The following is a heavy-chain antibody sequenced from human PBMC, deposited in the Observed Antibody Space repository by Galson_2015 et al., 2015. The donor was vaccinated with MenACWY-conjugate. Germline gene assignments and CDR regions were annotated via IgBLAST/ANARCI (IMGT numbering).Heavy chain of an antibody. V-gene: IGHV2-5*02. CDR1: GFSLSTSGVG. J-gene: IGHJ4*02. Sequence: PALVKPTQTLTLTCTFSGFSLSTSGVGVGWIRQPPGKALEWLALIYWDDDKRYSPSLKSRLTITKDTSKNQVVLTMTNMDPVDTATYYCAHTPELELDEAFDYWGQGTLVTVSS. CDR2: IYWDDDK. D-gene: IGHD1-7*01. CDR3: AHTPELELDEAFDY.